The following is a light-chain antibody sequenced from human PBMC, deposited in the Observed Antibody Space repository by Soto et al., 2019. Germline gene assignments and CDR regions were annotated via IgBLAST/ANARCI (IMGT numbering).Light chain of an antibody. CDR1: QSLSNTIY. J-gene: IGKJ1*01. V-gene: IGKV3-20*01. CDR3: QQYGNSPQT. CDR2: GAS. Sequence: IVLTQSTGTLALSPGGRASLSCSASQSLSNTIYLDWYQQQXGQAHRLLIYGASSRDTGIPNRFSGSGSGTDVTLTISRLEPEEFAVYYCQQYGNSPQTFGQGTRWIS.